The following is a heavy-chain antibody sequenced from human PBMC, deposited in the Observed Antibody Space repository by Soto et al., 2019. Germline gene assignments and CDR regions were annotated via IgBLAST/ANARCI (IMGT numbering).Heavy chain of an antibody. CDR2: IIPIFGTA. V-gene: IGHV1-69*06. D-gene: IGHD3-22*01. CDR3: ARVLYYYDSSGYMSWFDP. Sequence: SVKTCCKASGGTFSSYAISWVRQAPGQGLEWMGGIIPIFGTANYAQKFQGRVTITADKSTSTAYMELISLRSEDTAVYYCARVLYYYDSSGYMSWFDPWGQGTLVTVSS. J-gene: IGHJ5*02. CDR1: GGTFSSYA.